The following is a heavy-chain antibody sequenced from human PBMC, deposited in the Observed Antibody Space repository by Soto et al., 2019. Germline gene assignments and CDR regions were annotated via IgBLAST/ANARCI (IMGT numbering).Heavy chain of an antibody. CDR2: IVPLFGTA. CDR1: GGTFSNSG. V-gene: IGHV1-69*01. J-gene: IGHJ5*01. CDR3: ARPKWDVEGETDS. D-gene: IGHD1-26*01. Sequence: QVQLVQSGAEVKKPGSSVKVSCKAFGGTFSNSGVNWVRQAPGQGLEWMGGIVPLFGTATLAKRFQGRVTLTADTSSAYMELNTLTSEDTAIDYCARPKWDVEGETDSWGQGTLVTVSS.